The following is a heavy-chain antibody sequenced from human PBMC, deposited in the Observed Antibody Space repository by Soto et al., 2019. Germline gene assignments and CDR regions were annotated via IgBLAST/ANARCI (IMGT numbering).Heavy chain of an antibody. D-gene: IGHD2-2*01. V-gene: IGHV1-2*02. CDR3: AGTSCSSTKCHTTY. J-gene: IGHJ4*02. CDR1: GYTFTGYY. Sequence: QVQLVQSGAEVKKPGASVKVSCKTSGYTFTGYYIYWVRQAPGQGLEWMGWINPHSGGTDSSQKFQGRVTMTRDTSISTAYMELSRLRSDETAVYYCAGTSCSSTKCHTTYWGQGMMVTVSS. CDR2: INPHSGGT.